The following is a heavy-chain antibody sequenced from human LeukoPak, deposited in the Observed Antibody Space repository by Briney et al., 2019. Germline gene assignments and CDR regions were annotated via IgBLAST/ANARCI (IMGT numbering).Heavy chain of an antibody. CDR2: IYPGDSDT. CDR3: ARWANAYDILTGSHYYYYGMDV. J-gene: IGHJ6*02. CDR1: GYSFTSYW. Sequence: GESLKISCKGSGYSFTSYWIGWVRQMPGKGLEWMGIIYPGDSDTRYSPSFQGQVTISADKSISTAYLQWSSLKASDTAMYYCARWANAYDILTGSHYYYYGMDVWGQGTTVTVSS. D-gene: IGHD3-9*01. V-gene: IGHV5-51*01.